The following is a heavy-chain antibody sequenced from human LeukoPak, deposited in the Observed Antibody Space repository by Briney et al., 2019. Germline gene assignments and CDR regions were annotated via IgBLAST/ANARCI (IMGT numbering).Heavy chain of an antibody. J-gene: IGHJ4*02. Sequence: SQTLSLTCTVSADSISRGSYYWTWIRQPAGKGLEWIGHIHTSGSTNYNPSLKSRVTISVDTSKNQFSPKLSSVTAADTAVYYCAREFSYWGQGTLVTISS. CDR2: IHTSGST. V-gene: IGHV4-61*09. CDR1: ADSISRGSYY. CDR3: AREFSY.